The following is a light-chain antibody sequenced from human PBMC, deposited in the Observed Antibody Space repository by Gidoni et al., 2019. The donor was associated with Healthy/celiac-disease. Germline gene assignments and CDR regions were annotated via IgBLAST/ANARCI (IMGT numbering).Light chain of an antibody. CDR2: VAP. CDR1: QSVSSSY. J-gene: IGKJ1*01. Sequence: EIVLTKSPGTLSLPPGERATLSCRASQSVSSSYLAWYQQKPGQAPRLLIYVAPSRATGIPDRCGGGGSGTDFTLTISRLEPEDFAVYYCQQYDSSPRAFGQGTKVEIK. CDR3: QQYDSSPRA. V-gene: IGKV3-20*01.